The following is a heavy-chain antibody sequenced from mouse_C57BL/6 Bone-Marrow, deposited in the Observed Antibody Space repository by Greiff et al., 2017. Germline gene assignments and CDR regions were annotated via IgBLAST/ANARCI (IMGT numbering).Heavy chain of an antibody. CDR3: AREGFYYGNPLFAY. CDR1: GYTFTSYW. V-gene: IGHV1-69*01. D-gene: IGHD2-1*01. Sequence: QVQLKQPGAELVMPGASVKLSCKASGYTFTSYWMHWVKQRPGQGLEWIGEIDPSDSYTNYNQKFKGKSTLTVDKSSSTAYMQLSSLTSEDSAVYYCAREGFYYGNPLFAYWGQGTLVTVSA. J-gene: IGHJ3*01. CDR2: IDPSDSYT.